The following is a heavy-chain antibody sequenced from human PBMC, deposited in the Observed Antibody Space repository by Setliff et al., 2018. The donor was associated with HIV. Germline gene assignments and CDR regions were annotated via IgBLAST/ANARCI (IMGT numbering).Heavy chain of an antibody. J-gene: IGHJ3*02. CDR2: IYYSGST. CDR1: DGSFSSDY. V-gene: IGHV4-59*01. Sequence: PSETLSLTCTVSDGSFSSDYWTWIRQTPGKGLEWIGYIYYSGSTKSNPSLTSRVTISLDTSKNHFSLRLTSVTAADTAVYYCARAEMATIVAFDIWGQGTMVTVSS. CDR3: ARAEMATIVAFDI. D-gene: IGHD5-12*01.